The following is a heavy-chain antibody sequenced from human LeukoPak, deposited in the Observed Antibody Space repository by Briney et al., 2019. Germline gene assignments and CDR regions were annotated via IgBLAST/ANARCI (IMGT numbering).Heavy chain of an antibody. D-gene: IGHD6-6*01. CDR3: ARGTSSHSGWFDP. J-gene: IGHJ5*02. CDR2: AADSGST. V-gene: IGHV4-59*12. Sequence: PSETLSLTCTVSGDSMSDYFWTWIRQPPGKGLEWIGYAADSGSTNYNPSLKSRVTISVDTSKNQFSLKLSSVTAADTAVYCCARGTSSHSGWFDPWGQVTLVTVSS. CDR1: GDSMSDYF.